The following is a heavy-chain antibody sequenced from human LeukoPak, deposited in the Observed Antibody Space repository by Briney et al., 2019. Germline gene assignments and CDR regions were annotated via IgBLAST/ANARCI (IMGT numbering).Heavy chain of an antibody. CDR3: AKDASPAAAGNYYYYYMDV. CDR2: ISYDGSNK. CDR1: GFTFSSYS. V-gene: IGHV3-30*18. D-gene: IGHD6-25*01. J-gene: IGHJ6*03. Sequence: GGSLRLSCAASGFTFSSYSMNWVRQAPGKGLEWVAVISYDGSNKYYADSVKGRFTISRDNSKNTLYLQMNSLRAEDTAVYYCAKDASPAAAGNYYYYYMDVWGKGTTVTVSS.